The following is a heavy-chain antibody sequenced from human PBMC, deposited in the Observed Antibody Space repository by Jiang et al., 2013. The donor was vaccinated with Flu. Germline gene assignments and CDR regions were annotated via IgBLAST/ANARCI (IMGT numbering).Heavy chain of an antibody. V-gene: IGHV3-7*01. Sequence: QLVESGGGLVQPGGSLRLSCAASGFTFRTYWMSWVRRAPGKGLEWVANIKQDGSEKHYVDSVKGRFTISGDNAKKSLYLQMNSLRAEDTAVYYCATSITGTTPGYYWGLGTLVTVSS. CDR3: ATSITGTTPGYY. CDR1: GFTFRTYW. J-gene: IGHJ4*02. CDR2: IKQDGSEK. D-gene: IGHD1-7*01.